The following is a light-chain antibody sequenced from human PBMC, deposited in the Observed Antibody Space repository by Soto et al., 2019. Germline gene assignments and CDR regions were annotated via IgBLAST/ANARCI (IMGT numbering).Light chain of an antibody. Sequence: DIQMTQSPSTLSASAGDRVTITCRVSQSVSTWLAWYQQKPGKAPKLLIYKASSLESGVPSRFSGSGSGTEFTLTISSLQPDDFATYYCLQYNTYSWTFGQGTKVEIK. CDR1: QSVSTW. V-gene: IGKV1-5*03. CDR3: LQYNTYSWT. J-gene: IGKJ1*01. CDR2: KAS.